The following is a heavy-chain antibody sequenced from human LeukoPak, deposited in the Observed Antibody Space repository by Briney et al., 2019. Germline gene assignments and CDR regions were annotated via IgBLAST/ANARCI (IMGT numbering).Heavy chain of an antibody. Sequence: PGGSLRLSCAPSSLTVSGNSMTWIRQIPGEGLEWVSAIYYGGSTFYADSVKGRFTISRDTSKNTWTLQMNSLRAEDTAVYYCARIAKDCDGDCFADYWGQGTLVTVSS. V-gene: IGHV3-66*01. J-gene: IGHJ4*02. CDR3: ARIAKDCDGDCFADY. D-gene: IGHD2-21*01. CDR1: SLTVSGNS. CDR2: IYYGGST.